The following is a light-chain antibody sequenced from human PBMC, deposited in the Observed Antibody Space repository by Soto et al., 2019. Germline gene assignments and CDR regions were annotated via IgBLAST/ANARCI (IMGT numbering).Light chain of an antibody. Sequence: EIVMTQSPATLSVSPGERATLSCRATQSVSSNLAWYQQKPGQAPRLLIYGASTRATGIPARFSGSGSGTEFRLTISSLQSEDFAGFYYQQYHLWPRGPCGRGPDVEIK. V-gene: IGKV3-15*01. J-gene: IGKJ1*01. CDR2: GAS. CDR1: QSVSSN. CDR3: QQYHLWPRGP.